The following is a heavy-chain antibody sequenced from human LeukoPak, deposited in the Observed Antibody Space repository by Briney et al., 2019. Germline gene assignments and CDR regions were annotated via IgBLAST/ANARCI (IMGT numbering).Heavy chain of an antibody. CDR2: IKQDGSEK. D-gene: IGHD2-21*02. V-gene: IGHV3-7*01. J-gene: IGHJ6*03. Sequence: PGGSLRLSCAASGFTFSSYWMSWVRQAPGKGLEWVANIKQDGSEKYYVDSVKGRFTISRDKPKNSLYLQLNSLRAEDTAVYYCARDRVSFCGGACYSGSYYYMDVWGKGTTVTVSS. CDR1: GFTFSSYW. CDR3: ARDRVSFCGGACYSGSYYYMDV.